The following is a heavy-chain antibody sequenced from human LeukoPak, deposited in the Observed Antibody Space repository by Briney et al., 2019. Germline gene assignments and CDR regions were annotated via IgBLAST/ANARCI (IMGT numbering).Heavy chain of an antibody. Sequence: PGGSLRLSCAASGFTFGSYAMSWVRQAPGKGLEWVSAISGSGGSTYYADSVKGRFTISRDNSKNTLYLQMNSLRAEDTAVYYCAKDLRKDRQWLVLGPFDYWGQGTLVTVSS. CDR2: ISGSGGST. CDR3: AKDLRKDRQWLVLGPFDY. D-gene: IGHD6-19*01. J-gene: IGHJ4*02. V-gene: IGHV3-23*01. CDR1: GFTFGSYA.